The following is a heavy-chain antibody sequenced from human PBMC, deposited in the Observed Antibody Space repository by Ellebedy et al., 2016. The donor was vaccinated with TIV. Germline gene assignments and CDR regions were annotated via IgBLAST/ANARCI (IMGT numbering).Heavy chain of an antibody. CDR2: IRGSGVST. J-gene: IGHJ1*01. V-gene: IGHV3-23*01. Sequence: GGSLRLXCAASGFTFSSYAMSCVRQAPGKGLEWVSAIRGSGVSTYYADSVKGRFTISRDNSKNTLYLQMNSLRAEDTAVYYCAKDPGYCSSTSCYRYFQHWGQGTLVTVSS. D-gene: IGHD2-2*02. CDR3: AKDPGYCSSTSCYRYFQH. CDR1: GFTFSSYA.